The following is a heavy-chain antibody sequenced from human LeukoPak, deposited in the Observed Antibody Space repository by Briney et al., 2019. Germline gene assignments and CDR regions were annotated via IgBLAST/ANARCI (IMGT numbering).Heavy chain of an antibody. J-gene: IGHJ4*02. CDR2: ISAYNGDT. V-gene: IGHV1-18*01. CDR1: GYTFTTYG. Sequence: GASVKVSCKASGYTFTTYGVTWVRQAPRQGLEWMGWISAYNGDTNYAQKFQGRITMTTDTSTNTAYIELRSLRSDDTAVYYCARDHSSSCQSLDYWGQGTLVTVSS. D-gene: IGHD2-2*01. CDR3: ARDHSSSCQSLDY.